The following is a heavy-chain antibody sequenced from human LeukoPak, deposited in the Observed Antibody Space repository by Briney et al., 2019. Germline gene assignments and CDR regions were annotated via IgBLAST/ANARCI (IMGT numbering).Heavy chain of an antibody. CDR2: INPNSGGT. J-gene: IGHJ5*02. CDR3: ARETAGLYDFWSGYYETNWFDP. CDR1: GYTFTGYY. V-gene: IGHV1-2*02. D-gene: IGHD3-3*01. Sequence: ASVNVSCKASGYTFTGYYMHWVRQAPGQGLEWMGWINPNSGGTNYAQKLQGRVTMTTDTSTSTAYMELRSLRSDDTAVYYCARETAGLYDFWSGYYETNWFDPWGQGTLVTVSS.